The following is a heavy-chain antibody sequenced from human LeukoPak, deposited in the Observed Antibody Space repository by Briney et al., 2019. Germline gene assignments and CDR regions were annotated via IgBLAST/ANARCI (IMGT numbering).Heavy chain of an antibody. J-gene: IGHJ4*02. CDR1: GYTFTGYY. Sequence: GASVKVSCKASGYTFTGYYMHWVRQAPGQGHEWMGRINPNSGGTNYAQKFQGRVTMTRDTSISTAYMELSRLRSDDTAVYYCARQQVRGVIITNPEDFDYWGQGTLVTVSS. D-gene: IGHD3-10*01. CDR3: ARQQVRGVIITNPEDFDY. V-gene: IGHV1-2*06. CDR2: INPNSGGT.